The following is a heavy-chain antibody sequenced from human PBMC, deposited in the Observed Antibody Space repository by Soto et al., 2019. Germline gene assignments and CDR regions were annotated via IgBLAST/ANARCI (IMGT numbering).Heavy chain of an antibody. CDR3: ARWGCSGSNCNLNQRSFDL. V-gene: IGHV3-23*01. Sequence: GGSLRLSCAASGFTFSSYAMSWVRQAPGKGLEWVSAISGGGSNKYYADSVKGRFTFSRDNSKNTISLQMNSLRVEDTAIYYCARWGCSGSNCNLNQRSFDLWGQGTLVTVSS. J-gene: IGHJ4*02. CDR1: GFTFSSYA. D-gene: IGHD2-15*01. CDR2: ISGGGSNK.